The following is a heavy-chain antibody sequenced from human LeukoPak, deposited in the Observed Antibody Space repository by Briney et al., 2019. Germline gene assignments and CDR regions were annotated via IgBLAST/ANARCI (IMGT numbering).Heavy chain of an antibody. CDR3: AKLDWNDGSYYFDY. CDR1: GFNFTYYA. J-gene: IGHJ4*01. CDR2: VSYDGNDG. V-gene: IGHV3-30*18. Sequence: GGSLRLACIGAGFNFTYYAIYWGRQAPRNVPEWVPVVSYDGNDGYYADSVKGRFRISRNNYQNTVTLQMNTLRVDDTAIYYCAKLDWNDGSYYFDYWGPGTMVTVSS. D-gene: IGHD1-1*01.